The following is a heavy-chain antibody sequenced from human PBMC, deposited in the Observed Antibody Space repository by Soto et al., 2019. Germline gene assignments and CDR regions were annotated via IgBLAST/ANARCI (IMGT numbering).Heavy chain of an antibody. J-gene: IGHJ4*02. V-gene: IGHV1-3*01. CDR2: INAGNGNT. CDR3: ARAPRYSYGSN. D-gene: IGHD5-18*01. CDR1: GYTFISYA. Sequence: QVQLVQSGAEVKKPGASVKVSCKASGYTFISYAMNWVRQAPGQRLEWMGWINAGNGNTKYSQKFQGRVTITRDTAASTGYMGLSSQTPEDTAGYCGARAPRYSYGSNWGQGALVTVSS.